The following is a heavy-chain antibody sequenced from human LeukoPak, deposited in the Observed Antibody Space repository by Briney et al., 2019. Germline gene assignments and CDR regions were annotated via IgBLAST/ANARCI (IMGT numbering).Heavy chain of an antibody. J-gene: IGHJ4*02. V-gene: IGHV1-2*06. CDR2: INPNSGGT. D-gene: IGHD3-22*01. CDR3: ASLSSGYYLFDY. CDR1: GYTFTGYY. Sequence: ASVKVSCKASGYTFTGYYMHWVRQAPGQGLEWMGRINPNSGGTNYAQKFQGMVTMTRDTSISTAYMELSRLRSDDTAVYYCASLSSGYYLFDYWGQGTLVTVSS.